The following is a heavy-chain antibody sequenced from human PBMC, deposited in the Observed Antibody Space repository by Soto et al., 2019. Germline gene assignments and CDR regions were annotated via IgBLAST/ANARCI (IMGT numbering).Heavy chain of an antibody. D-gene: IGHD3-10*01. CDR2: VHHSWGS. J-gene: IGHJ6*02. V-gene: IGHV4-59*08. CDR1: GGSISSYY. CDR3: ARRGFGPLPGLVDV. Sequence: QVQLQESGPGLVKPSETLSLSCTVSGGSISSYYWSWFRQSPGKRMEWIGYVHHSWGSSYNPSLQXXVXXSLDTAKRQFSLKVTSVPATDPAVYYCARRGFGPLPGLVDVWGQGTTVTVSS.